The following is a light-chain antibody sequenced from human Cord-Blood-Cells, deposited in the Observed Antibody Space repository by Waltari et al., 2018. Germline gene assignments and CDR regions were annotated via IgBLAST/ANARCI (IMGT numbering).Light chain of an antibody. J-gene: IGKJ4*01. CDR2: KVS. CDR3: MQGTHWPLT. Sequence: DVVMTQSPLSLPVTLGQPASISCRSSQSLVHSDGNTYLNWFQQRPGQSPRRLIYKVSNRDSGVPDRFSGSGSGTDFTPKISRVEAEDVGVYYCMQGTHWPLTFGGGTKVEIK. CDR1: QSLVHSDGNTY. V-gene: IGKV2-30*02.